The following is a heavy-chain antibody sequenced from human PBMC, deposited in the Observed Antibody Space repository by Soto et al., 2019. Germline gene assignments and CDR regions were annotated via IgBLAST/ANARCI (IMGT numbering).Heavy chain of an antibody. CDR3: ARGQYGMPYCSSTRRSSNYFDY. Sequence: PSETLSLTCTVSGGSISSGGYYWSWIRQHPGKGLEWIGYIYYSGSTYYNPSLKSRATISVDTSKNQFSLKLSSVTAADTAVYYCARGQYGMPYCSSTRRSSNYFDYWRQGTLVTVST. J-gene: IGHJ4*02. V-gene: IGHV4-31*03. CDR1: GGSISSGGYY. D-gene: IGHD2-2*01. CDR2: IYYSGST.